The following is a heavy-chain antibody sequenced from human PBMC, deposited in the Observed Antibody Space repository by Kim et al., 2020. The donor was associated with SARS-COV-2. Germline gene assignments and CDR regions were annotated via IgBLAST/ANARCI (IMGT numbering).Heavy chain of an antibody. CDR1: GLTFSTYA. CDR2: ISGSGGST. Sequence: GGSLRLSCAASGLTFSTYAMSWVRQAPGKGLEWVSVISGSGGSTYYADSVKGRFTISRDNSKNTLYLQMNSLRAEDTAVYYCAKAKQIVVVTAIYFDYWGQGTLVTVSS. V-gene: IGHV3-23*01. J-gene: IGHJ4*02. D-gene: IGHD2-21*02. CDR3: AKAKQIVVVTAIYFDY.